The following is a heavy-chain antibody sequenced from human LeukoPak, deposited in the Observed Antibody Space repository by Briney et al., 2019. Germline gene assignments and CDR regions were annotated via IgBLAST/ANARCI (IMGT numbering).Heavy chain of an antibody. CDR3: ARVGVPRGYYDSSGLDAFDI. Sequence: ASVKVSCKASGYTFTGYYMHWVRQAPGQGLEWMGWINPNSGGTNYAQKFQGRVTMTRDTSISIAYMELSRLRSDDTAVYFCARVGVPRGYYDSSGLDAFDIWGQGTMVTV. V-gene: IGHV1-2*02. J-gene: IGHJ3*02. CDR2: INPNSGGT. D-gene: IGHD3-22*01. CDR1: GYTFTGYY.